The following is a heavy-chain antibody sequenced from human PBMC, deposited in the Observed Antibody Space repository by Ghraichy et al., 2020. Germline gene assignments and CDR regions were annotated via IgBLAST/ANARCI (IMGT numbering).Heavy chain of an antibody. Sequence: SDTLSLTCTVSGGSISSISYYWGWIRQPPGKGLEWIGSIYYSGSTYYNPSLKSRVTISVDTSKNQFSLKLSSVTAADTAVYYCARLDYGDYLPDYWGQGTLVTVSS. V-gene: IGHV4-39*07. J-gene: IGHJ4*02. D-gene: IGHD4-17*01. CDR1: GGSISSISYY. CDR2: IYYSGST. CDR3: ARLDYGDYLPDY.